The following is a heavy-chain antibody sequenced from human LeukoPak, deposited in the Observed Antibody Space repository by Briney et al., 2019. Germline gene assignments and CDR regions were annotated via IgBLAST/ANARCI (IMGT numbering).Heavy chain of an antibody. CDR3: AISYSSSWTFDY. Sequence: GGSLRLSCAASGFTFSSYGMHWVRQAPGKGLEWVAVIWYDGSNKYYADSVKGRFTISRDNSKNTLYLQMNSLRAEDTAVYYCAISYSSSWTFDYWGQGTLVTVSS. CDR1: GFTFSSYG. J-gene: IGHJ4*02. D-gene: IGHD6-13*01. CDR2: IWYDGSNK. V-gene: IGHV3-33*01.